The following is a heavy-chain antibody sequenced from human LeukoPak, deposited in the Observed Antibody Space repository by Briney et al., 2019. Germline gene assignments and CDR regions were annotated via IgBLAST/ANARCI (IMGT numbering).Heavy chain of an antibody. CDR1: GGSISSSSYY. CDR2: IYYSGST. D-gene: IGHD6-6*01. CDR3: ARQYSSSQGFDAFDI. J-gene: IGHJ3*02. Sequence: SETLSLTCTVSGGSISSSSYYWGWIRQPPGKGLEWIGSIYYSGSTYYNPSLKSRVTISVDTSKNQFSLKLSSVTAADTAVYYCARQYSSSQGFDAFDIWGQGTMVTVSS. V-gene: IGHV4-39*07.